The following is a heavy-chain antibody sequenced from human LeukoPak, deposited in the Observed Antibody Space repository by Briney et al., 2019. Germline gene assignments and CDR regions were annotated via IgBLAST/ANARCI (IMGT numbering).Heavy chain of an antibody. D-gene: IGHD4-17*01. Sequence: PSETLSLTCAVYGGSFSGYYWSWIRQPPGKGLEWIGEINHSGSTNYNPSLKSRVTISVDTPKNQFSLKLSSVTAADTAVYYCARLPTVTTGSYYYYMDVWGKGTTVTVSS. CDR3: ARLPTVTTGSYYYYMDV. J-gene: IGHJ6*03. CDR2: INHSGST. CDR1: GGSFSGYY. V-gene: IGHV4-34*01.